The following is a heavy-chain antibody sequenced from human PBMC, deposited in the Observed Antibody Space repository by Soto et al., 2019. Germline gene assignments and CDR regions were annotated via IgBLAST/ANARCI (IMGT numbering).Heavy chain of an antibody. D-gene: IGHD4-17*01. Sequence: QVQLVQSGAEVKKPGSSVKVSCKASGGTFSSYAISWVRQAPGQGLEWMGGIIPIFGTANYAQKFQGRVTITADKSTSTAYMELSSLRAEDTAVYYCARGSYGDYGNYYYGMDVWGQGTTVTVSS. CDR2: IIPIFGTA. V-gene: IGHV1-69*06. J-gene: IGHJ6*02. CDR1: GGTFSSYA. CDR3: ARGSYGDYGNYYYGMDV.